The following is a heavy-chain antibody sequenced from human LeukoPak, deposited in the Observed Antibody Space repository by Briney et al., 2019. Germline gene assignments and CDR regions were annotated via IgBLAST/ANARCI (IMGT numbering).Heavy chain of an antibody. V-gene: IGHV3-9*01. CDR2: ISWNSGSI. CDR1: GFTFDDYA. D-gene: IGHD3-22*01. Sequence: GGSLRLSCAASGFTFDDYAMHWVRQAPGKGLEWVSGISWNSGSIGYADSVKGRFTISRDNAKNSLYLQMNSLRAEDTALYYCAKGTSSGYYPFDYWGQGTLATVSS. CDR3: AKGTSSGYYPFDY. J-gene: IGHJ4*02.